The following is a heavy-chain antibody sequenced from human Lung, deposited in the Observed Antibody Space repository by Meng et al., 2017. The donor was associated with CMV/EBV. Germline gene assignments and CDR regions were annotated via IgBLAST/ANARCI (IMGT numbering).Heavy chain of an antibody. V-gene: IGHV3-7*01. J-gene: IGHJ3*01. CDR2: IKHDGNQA. Sequence: GGSXRLXCEDSGFTFSDHWMGWVRQAPGKGLEWVANIKHDGNQAYYVDSLKGRFTISRDNARRALYLHLNSLRVEDTAVYHCARILGCESTRCYEGAFDLWGQGTXVTVSS. CDR3: ARILGCESTRCYEGAFDL. D-gene: IGHD2-2*01. CDR1: GFTFSDHW.